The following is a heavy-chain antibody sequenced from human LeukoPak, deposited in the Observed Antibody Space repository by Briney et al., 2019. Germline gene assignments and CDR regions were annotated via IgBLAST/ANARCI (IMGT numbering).Heavy chain of an antibody. V-gene: IGHV1-2*02. CDR2: INPNSGGT. CDR3: ARGGEYSRSSSTY. D-gene: IGHD6-6*01. Sequence: EASVKVSCKASGYTFTGYYMHWVRQAPGQGLEWMGWINPNSGGTNYAQKFQGRVTVTRDTSISTAYMELSTLRSDDTAVYYCARGGEYSRSSSTYWGQGTVVTVSS. J-gene: IGHJ4*02. CDR1: GYTFTGYY.